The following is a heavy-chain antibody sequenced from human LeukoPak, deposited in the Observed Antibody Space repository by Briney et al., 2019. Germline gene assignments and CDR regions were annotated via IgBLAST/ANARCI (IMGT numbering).Heavy chain of an antibody. CDR2: INGGSGST. J-gene: IGHJ4*02. V-gene: IGHV1-3*01. CDR3: ANPRYDSSGYYYVD. Sequence: ASVKVSCKASGYTFTDYTMHWLRQAPGQRLDWMGWINGGSGSTKYSPEFQGRVTITRDTSASTAYMELSSLRSEDTAVYYCANPRYDSSGYYYVDWGQGTLVTVPS. CDR1: GYTFTDYT. D-gene: IGHD3-22*01.